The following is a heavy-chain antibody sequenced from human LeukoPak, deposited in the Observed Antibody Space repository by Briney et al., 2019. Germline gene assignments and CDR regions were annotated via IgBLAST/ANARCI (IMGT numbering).Heavy chain of an antibody. Sequence: SVKVSCKASGGTFSSYAISWVRQAPGQGLEWMGGIIPIFGTANYAQKFQGRVTITADESTSTAYMELSSLRSEDAAVYYCARVPVSGPGARFDYWGQGTLVTVSS. CDR1: GGTFSSYA. D-gene: IGHD4-11*01. V-gene: IGHV1-69*13. CDR3: ARVPVSGPGARFDY. CDR2: IIPIFGTA. J-gene: IGHJ4*02.